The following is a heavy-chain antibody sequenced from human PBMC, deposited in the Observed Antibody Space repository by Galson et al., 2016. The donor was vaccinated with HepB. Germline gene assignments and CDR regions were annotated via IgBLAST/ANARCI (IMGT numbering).Heavy chain of an antibody. J-gene: IGHJ4*02. Sequence: ETLSLTCSVSGYSISSSYFWGWIRQPPEKGLEWIGSISHSGDTYYNPSVKSRVTMLVDTSKNQFSLKLSSVTAADTAVYYCARDSAEMSAYKTNFDHWGQGTLVTVSS. CDR3: ARDSAEMSAYKTNFDH. D-gene: IGHD1-14*01. CDR1: GYSISSSYF. CDR2: ISHSGDT. V-gene: IGHV4-38-2*02.